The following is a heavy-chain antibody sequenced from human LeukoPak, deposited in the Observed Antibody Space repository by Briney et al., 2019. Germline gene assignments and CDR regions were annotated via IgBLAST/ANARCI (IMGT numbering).Heavy chain of an antibody. CDR2: IYLDGSRA. J-gene: IGHJ4*02. Sequence: PGGSLRLSCAVSGFTFANYWMSWARQSPGKGLEWVANIYLDGSRAYYVDSVKGRFTISRDNAKNSLFLQMNSLRAEDTAVYYCARDLSGVTGYTYGRGIDYWGQGTLVTVSS. CDR1: GFTFANYW. CDR3: ARDLSGVTGYTYGRGIDY. V-gene: IGHV3-7*01. D-gene: IGHD5-18*01.